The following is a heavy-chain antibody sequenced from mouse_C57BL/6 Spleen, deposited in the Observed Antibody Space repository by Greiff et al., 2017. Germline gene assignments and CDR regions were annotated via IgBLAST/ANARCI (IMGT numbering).Heavy chain of an antibody. Sequence: QVQLQQSGPGLVQPSQSLSITCTVSGFSLTSYGVHWVRQSPGKGLEWLGVIWSGGSTDYNAAFISRLSISKDTSKGQVFFKMNSLQADDTAIDYCARNYGSRYYYAMDYWGQGTSVTVSS. D-gene: IGHD1-1*01. CDR2: IWSGGST. J-gene: IGHJ4*01. CDR3: ARNYGSRYYYAMDY. V-gene: IGHV2-2*01. CDR1: GFSLTSYG.